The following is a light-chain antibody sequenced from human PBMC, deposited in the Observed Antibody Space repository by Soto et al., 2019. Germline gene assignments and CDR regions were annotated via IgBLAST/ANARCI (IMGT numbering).Light chain of an antibody. CDR1: QSISSN. CDR2: DAS. J-gene: IGKJ4*01. CDR3: QQYNDWPPIT. V-gene: IGKV3-15*01. Sequence: PGERATLSCRASQSISSNLAWYQQKPGQAPRLVIFDASTRATGIPDRFTGRGSGTEFTLTISSLQSEDSAVYFCQQYNDWPPITFGGGTKVDIK.